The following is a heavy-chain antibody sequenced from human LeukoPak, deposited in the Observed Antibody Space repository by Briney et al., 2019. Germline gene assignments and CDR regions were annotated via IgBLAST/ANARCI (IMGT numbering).Heavy chain of an antibody. D-gene: IGHD6-13*01. Sequence: ASVKVSCKASGYTFTDYYMHWVRQAPGEGRVWMGWINLNSGGTNYAQKFQGRVTMTTDTSISTAYMEVSRLRSDDTAVDYCARVRIGQPLDKYYYYAMDVWGKGTTVTVSS. CDR2: INLNSGGT. CDR1: GYTFTDYY. V-gene: IGHV1-2*02. J-gene: IGHJ6*04. CDR3: ARVRIGQPLDKYYYYAMDV.